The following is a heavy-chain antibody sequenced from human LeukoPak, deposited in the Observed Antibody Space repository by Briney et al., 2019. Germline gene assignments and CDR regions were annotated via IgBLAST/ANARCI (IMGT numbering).Heavy chain of an antibody. CDR1: GFTFSSYK. V-gene: IGHV3-48*03. D-gene: IGHD1-14*01. CDR2: ISSSGSTI. Sequence: GGSLRLSCAASGFTFSSYKMNWVRQAPGKGLEWVSYISSSGSTIYYADSVKGRFTISRDNAKDSLYLQMNTLRVEDTAVYYCARGDWEPSDYWGQGTLVTVSS. J-gene: IGHJ4*02. CDR3: ARGDWEPSDY.